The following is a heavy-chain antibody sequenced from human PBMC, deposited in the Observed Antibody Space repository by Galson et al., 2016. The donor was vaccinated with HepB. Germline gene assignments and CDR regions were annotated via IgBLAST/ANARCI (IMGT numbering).Heavy chain of an antibody. CDR2: SFSNDEK. CDR3: ARITQYSSSGYRLHKYNYYGMDV. Sequence: PALVKPTQTLTLTCTVSGFSLTDTRLGVSWIRQPPGKALEWLAHSFSNDEKSHSTSLKSRLTISKDTSKSQVALTVTNVDPVDTATYYCARITQYSSSGYRLHKYNYYGMDVWGQGTTVTVSS. D-gene: IGHD6-13*01. V-gene: IGHV2-26*01. J-gene: IGHJ6*02. CDR1: GFSLTDTRLG.